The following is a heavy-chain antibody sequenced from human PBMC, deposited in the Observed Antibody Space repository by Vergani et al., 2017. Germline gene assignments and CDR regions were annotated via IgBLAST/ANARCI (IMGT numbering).Heavy chain of an antibody. D-gene: IGHD4-23*01. CDR3: ASNLDAVGRTYYYYYYGMDV. CDR2: IIPIFGTA. Sequence: QVQLVQSGAEVKKPGSSVKVSCKASGGTFSSYAISWVRQAPGQGLEWMGGIIPIFGTANYAQKFQGRVTITADESTGTAYMELSSLRSEDTAVYYCASNLDAVGRTYYYYYYGMDVWGQGATVTVSS. J-gene: IGHJ6*02. V-gene: IGHV1-69*01. CDR1: GGTFSSYA.